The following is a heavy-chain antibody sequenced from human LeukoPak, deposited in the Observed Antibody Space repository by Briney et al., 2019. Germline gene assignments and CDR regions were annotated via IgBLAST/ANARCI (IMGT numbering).Heavy chain of an antibody. CDR3: ASQNSGWFDP. Sequence: ASVKVSCKASGGTFSSYAISWVRQAPGQGLEWMGIIYPGDSDTRYSPSFQGQVTISADKSISTAYLQWSSLKASDTAMYYCASQNSGWFDPWGQGTPVTVSS. V-gene: IGHV5-51*01. CDR2: IYPGDSDT. D-gene: IGHD6-25*01. CDR1: GGTFSSYA. J-gene: IGHJ5*02.